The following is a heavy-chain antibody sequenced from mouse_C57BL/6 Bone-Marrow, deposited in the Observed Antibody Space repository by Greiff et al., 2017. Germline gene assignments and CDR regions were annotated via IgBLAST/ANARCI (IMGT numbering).Heavy chain of an antibody. CDR1: GYTFTSHW. CDR2: IDPSASYT. CDR3: ARSVITSFAY. D-gene: IGHD1-1*01. Sequence: QVQLQQPGAELVRPGTSVKLSCKASGYTFTSHWMHWVKQRPGQGLEWIGVIDPSASYTNYNQKFKGKATLTVDTSSSTAYMQLSSLTSEDSAVYYCARSVITSFAYWGQGTLVTVSA. V-gene: IGHV1-59*01. J-gene: IGHJ3*01.